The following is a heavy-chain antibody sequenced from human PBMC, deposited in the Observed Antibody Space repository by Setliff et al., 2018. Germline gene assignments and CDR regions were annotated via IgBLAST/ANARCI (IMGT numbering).Heavy chain of an antibody. D-gene: IGHD3-3*01. J-gene: IGHJ4*02. V-gene: IGHV2-5*02. Sequence: SGPTLVNPTQTLTLTCTFSGFSLTTNGVGVGWIRQPPGKALEWLALIYYDDDRRYNPSVKNRLTITKDTSKNQVVLTMTNVDPVDTATYHCARGFWSGYFVLDFWGQGSLVTVSS. CDR1: GFSLTTNGVG. CDR3: ARGFWSGYFVLDF. CDR2: IYYDDDR.